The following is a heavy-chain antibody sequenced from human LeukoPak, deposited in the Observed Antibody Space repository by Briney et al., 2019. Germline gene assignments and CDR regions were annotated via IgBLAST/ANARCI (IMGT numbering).Heavy chain of an antibody. Sequence: GGSLRLSCAASGFTFSSYLMSWVRQAPGKGLEWVANIKQDGSEIYYVNSVKGRFTISRDNAKNSLYLQMNSLRADDTAIYYCAKRSAESSGYFDSWGQGTLVTVSS. CDR3: AKRSAESSGYFDS. CDR2: IKQDGSEI. V-gene: IGHV3-7*03. CDR1: GFTFSSYL. J-gene: IGHJ4*02. D-gene: IGHD6-19*01.